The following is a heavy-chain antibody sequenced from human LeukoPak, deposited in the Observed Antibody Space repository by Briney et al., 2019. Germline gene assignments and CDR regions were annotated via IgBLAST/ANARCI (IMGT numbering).Heavy chain of an antibody. J-gene: IGHJ4*02. CDR2: IYSGGST. Sequence: GGSLRLSCAASGFTFSTYSMNWVRQAPGKGLEWVSVIYSGGSTYYADSVKGRFTISRDNSKNTLYLQMNSLRAEDTAVYYCARDVQQGPWYFDYWGQGTLVTVSS. CDR3: ARDVQQGPWYFDY. CDR1: GFTFSTYS. D-gene: IGHD1-1*01. V-gene: IGHV3-53*01.